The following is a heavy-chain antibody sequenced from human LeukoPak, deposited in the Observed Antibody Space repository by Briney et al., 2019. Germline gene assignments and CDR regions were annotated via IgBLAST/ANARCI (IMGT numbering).Heavy chain of an antibody. CDR2: ISSCGSTI. CDR3: ARVIAAASHDAFDI. CDR1: GFTFSDYY. Sequence: PGGSLRLSCAASGFTFSDYYMSWIRQAPGKGLEWVSYISSCGSTIYYADSVKGRFTISRDNAKNSLYLQMNSLRAEDTAVYYCARVIAAASHDAFDIWGQGTMVTVSS. V-gene: IGHV3-11*01. D-gene: IGHD6-13*01. J-gene: IGHJ3*02.